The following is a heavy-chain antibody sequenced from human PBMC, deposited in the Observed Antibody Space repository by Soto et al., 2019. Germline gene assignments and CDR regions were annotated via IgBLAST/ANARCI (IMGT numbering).Heavy chain of an antibody. CDR1: GFMFNDFA. V-gene: IGHV3-9*01. Sequence: EVQLVESGGGLVQPGRSLRLSCAASGFMFNDFAMHWVRQAPGKGLEWVSGISGNSGDVAYADSVKGRFTISRDNAKHSVYLHLNSLRPEDTALYYCAKALNVVTHWFDPWRQRTLVTVSP. CDR2: ISGNSGDV. J-gene: IGHJ5*02. CDR3: AKALNVVTHWFDP. D-gene: IGHD3-22*01.